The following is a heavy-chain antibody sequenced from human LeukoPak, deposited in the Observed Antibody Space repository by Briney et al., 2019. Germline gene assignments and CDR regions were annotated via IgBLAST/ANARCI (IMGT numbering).Heavy chain of an antibody. CDR3: ARDHTETSSLNFRNYYYYGMDI. V-gene: IGHV4-31*03. CDR1: GGSIRSGDYS. J-gene: IGHJ6*02. Sequence: SETLSLTCTVSGGSIRSGDYSWNWIRQHPGKGLEWIGYIYYSGSPYYTPSLTSRVTMSVDTSKNQFSLKLSSVTAADTAIYYCARDHTETSSLNFRNYYYYGMDIWGQGTTVTVSS. D-gene: IGHD4-11*01. CDR2: IYYSGSP.